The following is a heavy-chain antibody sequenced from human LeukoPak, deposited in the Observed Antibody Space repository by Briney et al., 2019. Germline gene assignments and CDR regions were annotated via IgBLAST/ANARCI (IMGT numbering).Heavy chain of an antibody. D-gene: IGHD3-22*01. Sequence: ASVKVSCKASGYTFTGYYMHWVRQALGQGLEWMGWINPNSGGTNYAQKFQGRVTMTRDTSISTAYMELSRLRSDDTAVYYCARAHTYDSSGYHVPDAFDIWGQGTMVTVSS. CDR2: INPNSGGT. CDR3: ARAHTYDSSGYHVPDAFDI. J-gene: IGHJ3*02. V-gene: IGHV1-2*02. CDR1: GYTFTGYY.